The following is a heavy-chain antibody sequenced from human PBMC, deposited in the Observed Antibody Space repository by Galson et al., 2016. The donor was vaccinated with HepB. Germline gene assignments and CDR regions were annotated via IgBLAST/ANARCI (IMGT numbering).Heavy chain of an antibody. V-gene: IGHV5-51*01. CDR2: IYPGDSDT. CDR1: GYSFIRYW. J-gene: IGHJ5*02. Sequence: QSGAEVTKPGESLQISCKGSGYSFIRYWIGWVRQMPGKGLEWMGVIYPGDSDTRYSPSFQGQVTISADKSISTAYLQWGSLKAADTAIYYCARTRMGATGWFDTWGQGTLVSVSS. D-gene: IGHD1-26*01. CDR3: ARTRMGATGWFDT.